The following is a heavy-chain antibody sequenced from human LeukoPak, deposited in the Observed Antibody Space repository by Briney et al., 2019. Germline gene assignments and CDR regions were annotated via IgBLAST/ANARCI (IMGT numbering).Heavy chain of an antibody. CDR1: GYTFTSYY. CDR3: ARVLSDFWSGGAPFDY. D-gene: IGHD3-3*01. Sequence: ASVKVSCKASGYTFTSYYMHWVRQAPGQGLEWMGIINPSGGSTSYAQKFQGRVTVTRDMSTSTVYMELSSLRSEDTAVYYCARVLSDFWSGGAPFDYWGQGTLVTVSS. J-gene: IGHJ4*02. CDR2: INPSGGST. V-gene: IGHV1-46*01.